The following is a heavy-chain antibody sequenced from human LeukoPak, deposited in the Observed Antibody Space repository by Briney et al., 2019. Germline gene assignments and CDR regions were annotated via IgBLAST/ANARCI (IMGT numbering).Heavy chain of an antibody. J-gene: IGHJ4*02. D-gene: IGHD4-11*01. Sequence: GESLKISCKGSGYSSSTYWIAWVRQMPGKGLEWMGIIYPGDSDTRYSPSFQGQVTISADKSINAAYLQWSSLKASDTAMYYCARRALTTDYFDFWAQGVLVTVSS. CDR2: IYPGDSDT. V-gene: IGHV5-51*01. CDR3: ARRALTTDYFDF. CDR1: GYSSSTYW.